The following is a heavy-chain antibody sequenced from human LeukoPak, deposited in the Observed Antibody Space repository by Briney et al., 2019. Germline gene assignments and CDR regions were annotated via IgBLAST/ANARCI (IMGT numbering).Heavy chain of an antibody. V-gene: IGHV3-74*01. D-gene: IGHD6-13*01. CDR2: INSDGSST. J-gene: IGHJ5*02. CDR3: ARDLYSSSWYVSFWFDP. Sequence: GGSLRLSCAASGFTFSSYWMHWVRQAPGKGLVWVSRINSDGSSTSYADSVKGRLTISRDNAKNTLYLQMNSLRAEDTAVYYCARDLYSSSWYVSFWFDPWGQGTLVTVSS. CDR1: GFTFSSYW.